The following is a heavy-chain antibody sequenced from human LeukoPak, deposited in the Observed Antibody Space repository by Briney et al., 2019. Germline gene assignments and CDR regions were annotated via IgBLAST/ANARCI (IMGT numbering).Heavy chain of an antibody. Sequence: GGSLRLSCAASGFTFSSYAMSWVRQAPGKGLEWVSAISDSGGSTYYADSVKGRFTISRDNSKNTLYLQMNSLRAEDTAVYYCAKFGEYSSGWYEVDYWGQGTLVTVSS. CDR3: AKFGEYSSGWYEVDY. CDR2: ISDSGGST. D-gene: IGHD6-19*01. J-gene: IGHJ4*02. CDR1: GFTFSSYA. V-gene: IGHV3-23*01.